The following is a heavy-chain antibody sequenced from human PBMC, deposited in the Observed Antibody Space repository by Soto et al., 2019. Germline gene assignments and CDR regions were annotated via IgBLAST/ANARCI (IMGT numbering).Heavy chain of an antibody. CDR3: AAGFPPDY. V-gene: IGHV3-7*01. D-gene: IGHD3-10*01. J-gene: IGHJ4*02. CDR2: INGAGSEE. Sequence: EVQLVESGGVLVQPGGSLRVSCAASGFTFSTSWMNWVRQAPGKRLEWVANINGAGSEEYYVDSVRGRFTIARDNVKNSLFLQMNSLRAEDTAVYYCAAGFPPDYWGQGTLVTVSS. CDR1: GFTFSTSW.